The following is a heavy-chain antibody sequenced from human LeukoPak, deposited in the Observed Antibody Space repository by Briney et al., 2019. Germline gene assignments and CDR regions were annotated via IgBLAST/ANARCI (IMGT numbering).Heavy chain of an antibody. J-gene: IGHJ3*01. CDR3: TKDPNGDYVGAFDF. D-gene: IGHD4-17*01. CDR1: GFTFSSYA. Sequence: GGSLRLSCAASGFTFSSYAMTWVRQAPGKGLEWVSSTRGSGSGTDYADSVEGRFTISRDNSKNTLYLQMNRLRAEDTAVYYCTKDPNGDYVGAFDFWGQGTLVTVSS. CDR2: TRGSGSGT. V-gene: IGHV3-23*01.